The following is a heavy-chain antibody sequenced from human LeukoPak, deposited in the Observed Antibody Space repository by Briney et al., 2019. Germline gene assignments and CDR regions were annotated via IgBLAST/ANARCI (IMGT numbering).Heavy chain of an antibody. Sequence: GASVKVSCKASGYTFTGYYMHWVRQAPGQGLEWMGWINPNSGGTNYAQKFQGRVTMTTDTSTNTAYMELRSLRSDDTAVYYCARITGPVRGSTAPRNSDYWGQGTLITVSS. CDR3: ARITGPVRGSTAPRNSDY. V-gene: IGHV1-2*02. CDR1: GYTFTGYY. CDR2: INPNSGGT. J-gene: IGHJ4*02. D-gene: IGHD3-10*01.